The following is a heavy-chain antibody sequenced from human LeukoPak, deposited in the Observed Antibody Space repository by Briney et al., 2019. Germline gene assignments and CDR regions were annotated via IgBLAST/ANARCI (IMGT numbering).Heavy chain of an antibody. CDR2: IYHSGST. V-gene: IGHV4-38-2*01. CDR3: ARHVGYSSSPTDY. Sequence: VEPSETLSLTCAVSGFSIRSGFYWGWVRQPPGKGVEWIGSIYHSGSTYYNPSLKSRVTISVDTSKNQFSLKLSSVTAADTAVYYCARHVGYSSSPTDYWGQGTLVTVSS. D-gene: IGHD6-13*01. J-gene: IGHJ4*02. CDR1: GFSIRSGFY.